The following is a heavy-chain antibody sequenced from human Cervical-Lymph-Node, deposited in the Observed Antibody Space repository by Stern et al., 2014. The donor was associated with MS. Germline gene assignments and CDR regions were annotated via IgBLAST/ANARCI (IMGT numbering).Heavy chain of an antibody. CDR3: SRDRELGSNWFDP. Sequence: QVQLVQSGAEVKKPGASVKVSCKASGYTFTSYYIHWVRQAPGEGLEWIGIINPNGDSTSYAQQFQGRITMTRGTYTSTVYMELNRLRPNDTAVYYYSRDRELGSNWFDPWGQGTLVTVSS. J-gene: IGHJ5*02. V-gene: IGHV1-46*01. CDR1: GYTFTSYY. D-gene: IGHD1-26*01. CDR2: INPNGDST.